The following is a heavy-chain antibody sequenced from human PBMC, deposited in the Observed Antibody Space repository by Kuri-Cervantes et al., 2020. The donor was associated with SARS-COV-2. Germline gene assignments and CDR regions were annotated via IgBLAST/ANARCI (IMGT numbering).Heavy chain of an antibody. CDR3: TRETYSSSYWFDP. D-gene: IGHD6-6*01. V-gene: IGHV3-15*07. Sequence: GGSLRLSCAASGFTFSNAWMNWVRQAPGKGLEWVGRIKSKTDGGTTDYAAPVKGRFTISSDDSKNTLYLQMNSLKTEDTAVYYCTRETYSSSYWFDPWGQGTLVTVSS. CDR2: IKSKTDGGTT. CDR1: GFTFSNAW. J-gene: IGHJ5*02.